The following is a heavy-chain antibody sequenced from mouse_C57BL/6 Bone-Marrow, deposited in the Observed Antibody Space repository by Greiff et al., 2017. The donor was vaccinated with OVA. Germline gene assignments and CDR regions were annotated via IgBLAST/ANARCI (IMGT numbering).Heavy chain of an antibody. D-gene: IGHD1-1*01. CDR2: IHPNSGST. CDR1: GYTFTSYW. V-gene: IGHV1-64*01. Sequence: VQLQQPGAELVKPGASVKLSCKASGYTFTSYWMNWVKQRPGQGHEWIGMIHPNSGSTNYNEKFKSKATLTVDKSTSTAYMLLSSLPSECSAFYYCARFYYGSSSRYFDVWGTGTTVTVSS. CDR3: ARFYYGSSSRYFDV. J-gene: IGHJ1*03.